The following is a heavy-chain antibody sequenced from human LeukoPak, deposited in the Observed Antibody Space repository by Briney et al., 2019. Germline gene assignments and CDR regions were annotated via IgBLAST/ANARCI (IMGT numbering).Heavy chain of an antibody. V-gene: IGHV1-18*01. CDR2: ISAYNGNT. Sequence: GASVKVSCKASGYTFTSYGISWVRQAPGQGLEWMGWISAYNGNTNYAQKLQGRVTMTTDTSTSTAYMELRSLRSDDTAVYYCARDRDAGYNSGWNPFDYWGQGMLVTVSS. CDR1: GYTFTSYG. J-gene: IGHJ4*02. D-gene: IGHD6-19*01. CDR3: ARDRDAGYNSGWNPFDY.